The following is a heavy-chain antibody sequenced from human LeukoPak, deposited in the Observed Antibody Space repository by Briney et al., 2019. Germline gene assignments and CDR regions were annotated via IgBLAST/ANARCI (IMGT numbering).Heavy chain of an antibody. CDR1: GFTFSYYW. CDR2: INRDGRST. V-gene: IGHV3-74*01. CDR3: ALPLRDGDFYFDY. J-gene: IGHJ4*02. D-gene: IGHD4-17*01. Sequence: GGSLRLSCAASGFTFSYYWMHWVHQAPGKGLVWVSRINRDGRSTNYADSVKGRFTISRDNAKNTVFLQMNSLRAEDTAVYYCALPLRDGDFYFDYWGQGALVTVSS.